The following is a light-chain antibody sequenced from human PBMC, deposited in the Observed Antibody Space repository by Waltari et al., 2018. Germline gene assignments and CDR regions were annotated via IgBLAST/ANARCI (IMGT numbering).Light chain of an antibody. J-gene: IGKJ2*01. CDR3: QQYSSELYT. CDR2: AAS. CDR1: QGISSY. V-gene: IGKV1-9*01. Sequence: DIQLTQSPSFLSASVGDRVTITCRASQGISSYLAWYQQKPGKAPKLLIYAASTLQSGVPSRFSGSGSGTEFTLTISSLQPEDFATYYCQQYSSELYTFGQGTKLEI.